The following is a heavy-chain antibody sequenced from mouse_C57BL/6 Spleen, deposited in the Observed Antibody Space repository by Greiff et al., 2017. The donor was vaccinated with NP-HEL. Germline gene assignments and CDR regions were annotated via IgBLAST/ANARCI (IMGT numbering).Heavy chain of an antibody. CDR3: AIDGYYYFDY. Sequence: QVQLQQPGAELVRPGSSVKLSCKASGYTFTSYWMHWVKQRPIQGLEWIGNIDPSDSEPHYNQKFKDKATLTVDKSSSTAYMQLSSLTSEDSAVYYCAIDGYYYFDYWGQGTTLTVSS. D-gene: IGHD2-3*01. CDR2: IDPSDSEP. V-gene: IGHV1-52*01. J-gene: IGHJ2*01. CDR1: GYTFTSYW.